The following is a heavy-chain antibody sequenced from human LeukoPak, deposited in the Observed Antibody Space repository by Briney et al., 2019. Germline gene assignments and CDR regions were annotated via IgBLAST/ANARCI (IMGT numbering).Heavy chain of an antibody. J-gene: IGHJ4*02. CDR3: SRESGAFCPFGY. CDR1: GGSISNTNW. CDR2: VSLAGQT. V-gene: IGHV4-4*02. D-gene: IGHD1-26*01. Sequence: PSETLSLTCDVSGGSISNTNWWSWVRQPPGQGLEWIGEVSLAGQTNYNPSLNGRVTMSLDESSNQLSLKLTSVTAADMAIYYCSRESGAFCPFGYWGQGTLVIVPS.